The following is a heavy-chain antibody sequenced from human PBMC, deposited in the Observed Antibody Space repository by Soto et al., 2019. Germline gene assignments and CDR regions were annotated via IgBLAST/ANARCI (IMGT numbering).Heavy chain of an antibody. CDR2: ISSSSSYI. CDR1: GFTFSSYS. J-gene: IGHJ3*02. CDR3: ARVYCSSTSCLLLDAFDI. D-gene: IGHD2-2*01. Sequence: EVQLVESGGGLVKPGGSLRLSCAASGFTFSSYSMNWVRQAPGKGLEWVSSISSSSSYIYYADSVKGRFTISRDNAKNSLYLQMNSLRAEDTAVYYCARVYCSSTSCLLLDAFDIWGQGTMVTVSS. V-gene: IGHV3-21*01.